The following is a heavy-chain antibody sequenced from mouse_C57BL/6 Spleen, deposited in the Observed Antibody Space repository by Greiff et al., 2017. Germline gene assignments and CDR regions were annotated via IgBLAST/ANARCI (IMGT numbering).Heavy chain of an antibody. Sequence: QVQLQQSGAELVRPGASVKLSCKASGYTFTDYYINWVKQRPGQGLEWIARIYPGSGNTYYNQKFKGKATLTADKSSSTAYMQLSSLTSEDSAVDFWVCSYGNIPYYDAMDYWGQGTSVTVSS. V-gene: IGHV1-76*01. CDR3: VCSYGNIPYYDAMDY. CDR2: IYPGSGNT. CDR1: GYTFTDYY. D-gene: IGHD1-1*01. J-gene: IGHJ4*01.